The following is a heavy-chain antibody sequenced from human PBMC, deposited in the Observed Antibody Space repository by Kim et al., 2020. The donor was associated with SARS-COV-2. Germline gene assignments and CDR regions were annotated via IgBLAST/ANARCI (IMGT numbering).Heavy chain of an antibody. V-gene: IGHV3-9*01. Sequence: GYADSVKGRFTISRDNAKNSLYLQMNSLRAEDTALYYCAKDKNYYGSGTYWGQGTLVTVSS. CDR3: AKDKNYYGSGTY. D-gene: IGHD3-10*01. J-gene: IGHJ4*02.